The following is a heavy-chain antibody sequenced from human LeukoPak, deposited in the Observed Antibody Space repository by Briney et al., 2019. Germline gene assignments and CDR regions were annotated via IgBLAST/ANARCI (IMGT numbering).Heavy chain of an antibody. V-gene: IGHV1-69*05. CDR3: ARGYCSGGSCYYRVNWFDP. Sequence: SVKVSCKASGGTFSSYAISWVRQAPGQGLEWMGRIIPIFGTANYAQKFQGRVTITTDESTSTAYMELSSLRSEDTAVYYCARGYCSGGSCYYRVNWFDPWGQGTLVTVSS. J-gene: IGHJ5*02. D-gene: IGHD2-15*01. CDR1: GGTFSSYA. CDR2: IIPIFGTA.